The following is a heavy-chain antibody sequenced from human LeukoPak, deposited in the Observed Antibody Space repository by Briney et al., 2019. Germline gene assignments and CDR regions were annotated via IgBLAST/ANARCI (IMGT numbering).Heavy chain of an antibody. CDR3: ARDNGLSSSSLDY. J-gene: IGHJ4*02. Sequence: GGSLRLSCAASGFTFSSYSMNWVRQAPGKGLEWVSSISSSSSYIYYADSVKGRFTISRDNAKNSLYLQMNSLRAEDTAVYYCARDNGLSSSSLDYWGQGTLVTVSS. D-gene: IGHD6-6*01. CDR1: GFTFSSYS. CDR2: ISSSSSYI. V-gene: IGHV3-21*01.